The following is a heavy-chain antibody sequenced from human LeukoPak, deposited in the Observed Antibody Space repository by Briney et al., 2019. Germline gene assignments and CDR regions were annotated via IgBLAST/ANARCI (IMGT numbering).Heavy chain of an antibody. V-gene: IGHV1-69*05. Sequence: SVKVSCKASRGTLNTYAITWVRQAPGQGLEWVGGINPIFDTKNYAQKFQGRVTITTDKSTSTAYMELRSLRSEDTAVYYCARGDDNSSYDFGLGEFWGQGTLVTVSS. CDR2: INPIFDTK. J-gene: IGHJ4*02. D-gene: IGHD5-12*01. CDR3: ARGDDNSSYDFGLGEF. CDR1: RGTLNTYA.